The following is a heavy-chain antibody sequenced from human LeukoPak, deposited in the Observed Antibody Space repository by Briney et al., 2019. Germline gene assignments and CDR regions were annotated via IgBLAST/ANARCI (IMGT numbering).Heavy chain of an antibody. J-gene: IGHJ4*02. CDR2: IYNDGTT. D-gene: IGHD3-16*01. CDR3: ARDRPLGGILDFDY. CDR1: GFTFSSYS. V-gene: IGHV3-66*01. Sequence: GGSLRLSCAASGFTFSSYSMNWVRQAPGKGLEWVSVIYNDGTTYYADSVKGRFTISRDNSKNTLYLHMNSLRAEDTAVYYCARDRPLGGILDFDYWGQGTLVTVSS.